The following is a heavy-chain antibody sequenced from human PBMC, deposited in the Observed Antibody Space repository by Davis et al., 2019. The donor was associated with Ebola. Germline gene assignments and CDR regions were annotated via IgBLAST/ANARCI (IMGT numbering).Heavy chain of an antibody. D-gene: IGHD5-12*01. CDR2: INPSGGST. CDR1: GYTFTSYY. CDR3: ARDLATVTHPYYYYYGMDV. V-gene: IGHV1-46*01. J-gene: IGHJ6*02. Sequence: AASVKVSCKASGYTFTSYYMHWVRQAPGQGLEWMGIINPSGGSTSYVQKFQGRVTMTRDTSTSTVYMELSSLRSEDTAVYYCARDLATVTHPYYYYYGMDVWGQGTTVTVSS.